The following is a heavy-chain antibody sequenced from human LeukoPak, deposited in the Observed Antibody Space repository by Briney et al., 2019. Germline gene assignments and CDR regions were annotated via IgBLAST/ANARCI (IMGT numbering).Heavy chain of an antibody. CDR1: GFTFSDYY. CDR3: ARKPIVGAYFYYGMDV. D-gene: IGHD1-26*01. CDR2: ISGSGSTI. J-gene: IGHJ6*02. V-gene: IGHV3-11*01. Sequence: GGSLRLSCAASGFTFSDYYMSWIRQAPGKGLEWVSYISGSGSTIYYADSVKGRFTISRDNAKNSLYLQMNSLRAEDTAVYYCARKPIVGAYFYYGMDVWGQGTTVTVSS.